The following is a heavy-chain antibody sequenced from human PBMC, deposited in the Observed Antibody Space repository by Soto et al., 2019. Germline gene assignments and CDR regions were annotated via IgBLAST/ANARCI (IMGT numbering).Heavy chain of an antibody. V-gene: IGHV3-48*02. J-gene: IGHJ5*02. CDR1: VFTFSSYS. D-gene: IGHD3-3*01. Sequence: WGCLLLAWAASVFTFSSYSMNGVRQAPGKGLERVSCISSSSSTIYYADSVKGRFTISRDNAKNSLYLQMNSLRDEDTAVYYCARQAPPGGYYLRDWFDPWGQGTLVTVSS. CDR3: ARQAPPGGYYLRDWFDP. CDR2: ISSSSSTI.